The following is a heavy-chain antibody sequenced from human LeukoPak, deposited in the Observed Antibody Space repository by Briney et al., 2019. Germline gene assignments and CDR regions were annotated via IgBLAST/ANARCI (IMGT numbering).Heavy chain of an antibody. V-gene: IGHV3-23*01. CDR3: AKNWEGYCSGGSCSDY. J-gene: IGHJ4*02. D-gene: IGHD2-15*01. CDR2: ISDNGGST. CDR1: GFQFSRSD. Sequence: QTGGSLRLSGAASGFQFSRSDMSWVRQAAGMGLEWVSHISDNGGSTNYADSVKGRFTISRDKSKNTLYLQMNSLRAEDTAVYYCAKNWEGYCSGGSCSDYWGQGTLVSVSS.